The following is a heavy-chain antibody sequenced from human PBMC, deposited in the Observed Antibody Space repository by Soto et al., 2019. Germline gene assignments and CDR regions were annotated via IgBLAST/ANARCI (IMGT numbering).Heavy chain of an antibody. CDR1: GYTFPGSG. Sequence: GASVKVSCKASGYTFPGSGISWRRQPPGQGLEWMGWISAYNGNTNYAQKLQGRVTMTTDTSTSTAYMELRSLRSDDTAVYYCARDRIVVVPAATNWFDPWGQGTLVTVSS. J-gene: IGHJ5*02. V-gene: IGHV1-18*04. CDR3: ARDRIVVVPAATNWFDP. D-gene: IGHD2-2*01. CDR2: ISAYNGNT.